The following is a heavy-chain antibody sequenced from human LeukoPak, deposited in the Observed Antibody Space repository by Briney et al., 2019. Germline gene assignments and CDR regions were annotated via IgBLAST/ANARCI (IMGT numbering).Heavy chain of an antibody. V-gene: IGHV3-30-3*01. CDR2: ISYDGSNK. Sequence: NPGRSLRLSCAASGFTFSSYAMHWVRQAPGKGLEWVAVISYDGSNKYYADSVKGRFTISRDNSKNTLYLQMNSLRSEDTAVYYCAINVEGHTYVWGSYRTDYWGQGTLVTVSS. D-gene: IGHD3-16*02. J-gene: IGHJ4*02. CDR3: AINVEGHTYVWGSYRTDY. CDR1: GFTFSSYA.